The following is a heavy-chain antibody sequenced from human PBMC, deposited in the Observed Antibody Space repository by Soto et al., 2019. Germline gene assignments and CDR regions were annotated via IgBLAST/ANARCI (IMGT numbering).Heavy chain of an antibody. CDR3: ARDKYYYDSSGLYYFDY. V-gene: IGHV1-18*04. CDR2: ISAYNGNT. J-gene: IGHJ4*02. Sequence: SVKVSFKASCYTFPSYGISWVRQAPGQGLEWMGWISAYNGNTNYAQKLQGRVTMTTDTSTSTAYMELRSLRSDDTAVYYCARDKYYYDSSGLYYFDYWGQGTLVTVSS. CDR1: CYTFPSYG. D-gene: IGHD3-22*01.